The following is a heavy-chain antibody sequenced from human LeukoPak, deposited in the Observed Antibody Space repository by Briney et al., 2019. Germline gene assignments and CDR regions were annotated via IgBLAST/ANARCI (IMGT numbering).Heavy chain of an antibody. CDR1: GGSFSGYY. J-gene: IGHJ5*02. CDR3: ARAAVGVVPAAILINWFDP. CDR2: INHSGST. Sequence: SETLSLTCAVYGGSFSGYYWSWIRQPPGKGLEWIGEINHSGSTSYNPSLKSRVTISVDTSKNQFSLKLSSVTAADTAVYYCARAAVGVVPAAILINWFDPWGQGTLVTVSS. D-gene: IGHD2-2*02. V-gene: IGHV4-34*01.